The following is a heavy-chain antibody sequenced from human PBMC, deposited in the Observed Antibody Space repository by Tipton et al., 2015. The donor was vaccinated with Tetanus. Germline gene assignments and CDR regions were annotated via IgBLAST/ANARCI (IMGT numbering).Heavy chain of an antibody. Sequence: TLSLTCTVSGASVRAGDYSWNWIRQPPGKGLEWLAYVSYSGRTNSNYFLKSRITVSQDASKNHFSLRLTSVTAADTAVYYCARIVRMGDFSFFDSWGLGTLVTVSS. D-gene: IGHD3-16*01. CDR3: ARIVRMGDFSFFDS. J-gene: IGHJ4*02. CDR1: GASVRAGDYS. V-gene: IGHV4-61*03. CDR2: VSYSGRT.